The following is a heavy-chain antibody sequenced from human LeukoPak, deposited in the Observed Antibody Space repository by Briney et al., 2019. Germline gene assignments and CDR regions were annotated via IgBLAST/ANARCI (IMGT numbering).Heavy chain of an antibody. D-gene: IGHD2-2*01. CDR3: GRWGITAALDR. J-gene: IGHJ5*02. Sequence: GGSLRLSCAVSGFMVRDYWMAWVRQAPGKGLEWVANIRPDGHDKYYVESVRGRFTISSDNAQNSLYLQMDSLSVEGSAVYPCGRWGITAALDRWGQGTLVSVSS. CDR1: GFMVRDYW. CDR2: IRPDGHDK. V-gene: IGHV3-7*01.